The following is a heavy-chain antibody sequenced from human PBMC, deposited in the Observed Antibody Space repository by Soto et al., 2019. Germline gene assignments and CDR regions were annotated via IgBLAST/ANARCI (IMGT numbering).Heavy chain of an antibody. Sequence: ASVKVSCKASGGTFSSYAISWVRQAPGQGLEWMGGIIPIFGTANYAQKFQGRVTITADKSTSTAYMELSSLRSENTAVYYCATVRPNITMIGVAHAFDIWGQGTMVTVSS. J-gene: IGHJ3*02. CDR3: ATVRPNITMIGVAHAFDI. CDR2: IIPIFGTA. CDR1: GGTFSSYA. D-gene: IGHD3-22*01. V-gene: IGHV1-69*06.